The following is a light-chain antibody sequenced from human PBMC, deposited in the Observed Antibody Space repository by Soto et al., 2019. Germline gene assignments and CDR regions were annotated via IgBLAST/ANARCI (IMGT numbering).Light chain of an antibody. CDR1: TNDVGGYNL. V-gene: IGLV2-23*01. Sequence: QSALTQPASVSGSPGQSITISCTGTTNDVGGYNLVSWYQQHPGKAPKLVIYEGTKRPSGVSNRFSSSKSGNTASLTISGLQAEDEGDHYCCSYAGPSSVLFGGGTKLTVL. CDR2: EGT. CDR3: CSYAGPSSVL. J-gene: IGLJ2*01.